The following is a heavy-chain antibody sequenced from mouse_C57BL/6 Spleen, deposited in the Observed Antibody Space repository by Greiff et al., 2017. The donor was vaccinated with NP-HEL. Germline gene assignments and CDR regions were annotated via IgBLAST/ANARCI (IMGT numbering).Heavy chain of an antibody. D-gene: IGHD2-4*01. J-gene: IGHJ4*01. CDR3: ARRGYDYDGRGYYAMDY. Sequence: EVQVVESGGGLVKPGGSLKLSCAASGFTFSDYGMHWVRQAPEKGLEWVAYISSGSSTIYYADTVKGRFTISRDNAKNTLFLQMTSLRSEDTAMYYCARRGYDYDGRGYYAMDYWGQGTSVTVSS. V-gene: IGHV5-17*01. CDR2: ISSGSSTI. CDR1: GFTFSDYG.